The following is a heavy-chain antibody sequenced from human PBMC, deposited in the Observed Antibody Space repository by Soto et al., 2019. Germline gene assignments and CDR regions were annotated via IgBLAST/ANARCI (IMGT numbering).Heavy chain of an antibody. CDR2: IYYSGST. J-gene: IGHJ4*02. CDR1: GGSISSSSYY. CDR3: ASAYYDFWSGYPDY. V-gene: IGHV4-39*01. Sequence: SETLSLTCTVSGGSISSSSYYWGWIRQPPGKGLEWIGSIYYSGSTYYNPSLKSRVTISVDTSKNQFSLKLSSVTAADTAVYYCASAYYDFWSGYPDYWGQGTLVTVSS. D-gene: IGHD3-3*01.